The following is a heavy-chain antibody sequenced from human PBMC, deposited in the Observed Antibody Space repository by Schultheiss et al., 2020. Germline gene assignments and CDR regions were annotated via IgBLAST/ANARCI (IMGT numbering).Heavy chain of an antibody. Sequence: ASVKVSCKASGYTFTDYYLHWVRQVPGQGLEWMGWINTNSGNPTYAQGFTGRFVFSLDTSVSAAYLQINSLRADDTAVYFCARGFTGNLYSVDVWGQGTTVTVSS. CDR1: GYTFTDYY. J-gene: IGHJ6*02. V-gene: IGHV7-4-1*02. CDR2: INTNSGNP. D-gene: IGHD1-14*01. CDR3: ARGFTGNLYSVDV.